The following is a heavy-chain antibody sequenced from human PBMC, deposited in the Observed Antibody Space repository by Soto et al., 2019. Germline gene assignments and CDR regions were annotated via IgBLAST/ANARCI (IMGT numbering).Heavy chain of an antibody. D-gene: IGHD1-26*01. CDR2: ISGSGEST. J-gene: IGHJ6*02. V-gene: IGHV3-23*01. CDR3: AKVPKKVAVPGTDV. Sequence: EVQLLESGGGLVQPGGSLKLSCAASGLTFSIYAMTWVRQAPGKGLEWVSAISGSGESTYYADSVKGRFTIPRDNFKSTLHLQLNSLRAEDTAVYYCAKVPKKVAVPGTDVWRQGTMVTVSS. CDR1: GLTFSIYA.